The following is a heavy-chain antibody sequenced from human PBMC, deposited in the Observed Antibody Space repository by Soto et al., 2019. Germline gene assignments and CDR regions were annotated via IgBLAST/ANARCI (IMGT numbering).Heavy chain of an antibody. CDR1: GGSMRNYF. Sequence: SETLSLTCTVSGGSMRNYFWTWIRQPPGKGLGWIGYIHYSGTTSFFPSYNPSLRSRVTISEDTSKNQFSLKLLSVTTADTAVYFCAAGEASSRNLAPYYLDFWGQGTLVTVSS. D-gene: IGHD6-13*01. J-gene: IGHJ4*02. CDR2: IHYSGTT. V-gene: IGHV4-59*01. CDR3: AAGEASSRNLAPYYLDF.